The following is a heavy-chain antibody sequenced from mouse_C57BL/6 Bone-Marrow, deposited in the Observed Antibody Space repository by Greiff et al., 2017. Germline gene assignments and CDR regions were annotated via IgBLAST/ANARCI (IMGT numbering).Heavy chain of an antibody. CDR2: INPSSGYT. Sequence: QVQLKESGAELARPGASVKMSCTASGYTFTSYTMHWVKQRPGQGLEWIGYINPSSGYTKYNQKFKDKATFTADKYSSTAYMQLSSLTSEDSAVYYCATNWGFDYWGRGTTLTVSS. D-gene: IGHD4-1*01. V-gene: IGHV1-4*01. J-gene: IGHJ2*01. CDR3: ATNWGFDY. CDR1: GYTFTSYT.